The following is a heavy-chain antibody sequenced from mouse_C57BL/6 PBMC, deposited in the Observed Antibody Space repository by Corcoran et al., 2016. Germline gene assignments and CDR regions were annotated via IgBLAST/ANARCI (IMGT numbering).Heavy chain of an antibody. CDR2: INTYSGVP. CDR3: ARYYGSGYWYFDV. V-gene: IGHV9-3*01. J-gene: IGHJ1*03. D-gene: IGHD1-1*01. CDR1: GYTFTTYG. Sequence: QIQLVQSGPELKKPGETVKISCKASGYTFTTYGMSWVKQAPGKGLKWMGWINTYSGVPTYADDFKGRFAFSLETSASTAYLQINNLKNEDTATYYCARYYGSGYWYFDVWGTGTTVTVSS.